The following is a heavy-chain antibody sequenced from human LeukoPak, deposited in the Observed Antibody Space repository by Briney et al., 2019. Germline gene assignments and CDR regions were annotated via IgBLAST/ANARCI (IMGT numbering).Heavy chain of an antibody. D-gene: IGHD2-2*01. CDR1: GYTFTSYD. V-gene: IGHV1-8*03. Sequence: ASVKVSCKASGYTFTSYDINWVRQATGQGLEWMGWMNPNSGNTGYAQKFQGRVTITRNTSISTAYMELSSLRSEDTAVYYCARLIWDIVVVPAANDAFDIWGQGTMVTVSS. CDR2: MNPNSGNT. CDR3: ARLIWDIVVVPAANDAFDI. J-gene: IGHJ3*02.